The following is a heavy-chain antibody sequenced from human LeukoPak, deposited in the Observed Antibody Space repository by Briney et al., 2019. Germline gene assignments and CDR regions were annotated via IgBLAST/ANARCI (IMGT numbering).Heavy chain of an antibody. J-gene: IGHJ6*02. V-gene: IGHV4-59*12. CDR3: ARDLVPGDYVQSYYGMDV. CDR2: IYHSGST. CDR1: GGSISSYY. D-gene: IGHD4-17*01. Sequence: SETLSLTCTVSGGSISSYYWSWIRQPPGKGLEWIGYIYHSGSTNYNPSLKSRVTISVDTSKNQFSLKLSSVTAADTAVYYCARDLVPGDYVQSYYGMDVWGQGTTVTVSS.